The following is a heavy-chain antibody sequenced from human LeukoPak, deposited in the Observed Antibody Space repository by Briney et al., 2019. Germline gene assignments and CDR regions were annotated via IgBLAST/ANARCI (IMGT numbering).Heavy chain of an antibody. CDR1: GDSISSHY. Sequence: TTSETLSLTCTVSGDSISSHYWSWARQPPGKVPEWIAYKYHSGSSNSNPSLKSRVTMSVDTSKNQFSLRLTSVSAADTAVYFCAAHKEGNWFASWGQGILVTVSS. V-gene: IGHV4-59*11. CDR2: KYHSGSS. CDR3: AAHKEGNWFAS. J-gene: IGHJ5*01.